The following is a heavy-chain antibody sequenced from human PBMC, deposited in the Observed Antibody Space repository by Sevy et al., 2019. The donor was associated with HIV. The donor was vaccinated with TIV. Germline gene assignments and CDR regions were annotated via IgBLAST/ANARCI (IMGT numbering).Heavy chain of an antibody. CDR3: ARESIVIAGIVYYVES. V-gene: IGHV3-33*01. CDR2: IWYDGSNK. D-gene: IGHD6-13*01. J-gene: IGHJ4*02. CDR1: GFAYSGYG. Sequence: GGSLRLSCAAFGFAYSGYGMHWVRQAPGKGLEWVEVIWYDGSNKEYADSVKGRFTISRDNSKTTLYLQMNSLRAEDTAVYYCARESIVIAGIVYYVESWGQGTLVTVSS.